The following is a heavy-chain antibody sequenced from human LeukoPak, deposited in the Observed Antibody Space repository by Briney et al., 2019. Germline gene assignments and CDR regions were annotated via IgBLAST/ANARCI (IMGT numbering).Heavy chain of an antibody. Sequence: SETLSLTCTVSGGSISSSSYYWGWIRQPPGKGLEWIGSIYYSGSTYYNPSLKSRVTISVDTSKNQFSLKLSSVTAADTAVYYCARYNYYDLLFDYWGQGTLVTVSS. CDR3: ARYNYYDLLFDY. D-gene: IGHD3-22*01. CDR2: IYYSGST. J-gene: IGHJ4*02. V-gene: IGHV4-39*01. CDR1: GGSISSSSYY.